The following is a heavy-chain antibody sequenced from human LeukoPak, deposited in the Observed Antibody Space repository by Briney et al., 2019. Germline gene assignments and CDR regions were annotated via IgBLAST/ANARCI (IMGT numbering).Heavy chain of an antibody. D-gene: IGHD6-13*01. Sequence: PGGSLRLSCTASGFTFGDYAMSWVRQAPGKGLEWVGFIRSKAYGGTTEYAASVKGRFTISRDDSKSIAYLQMNSLKTEDTAVYYCTRSLSSSWYFRDHGYWGQGTLVTVSS. J-gene: IGHJ4*02. CDR2: IRSKAYGGTT. V-gene: IGHV3-49*04. CDR3: TRSLSSSWYFRDHGY. CDR1: GFTFGDYA.